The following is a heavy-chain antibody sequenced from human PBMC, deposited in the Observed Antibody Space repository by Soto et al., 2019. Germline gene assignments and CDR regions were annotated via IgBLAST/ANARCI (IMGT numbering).Heavy chain of an antibody. CDR2: ITWNSGTP. D-gene: IGHD6-19*01. CDR1: GFTFDDYA. CDR3: VREAINSGGSGGRKYYFDY. J-gene: IGHJ4*02. V-gene: IGHV3-9*01. Sequence: GGSLRLSCAASGFTFDDYAKHSVRQDPAEGLEWGSGITWNSGTPGYADSVKGRFTISRDNAKTTLYLQMNSLRVEDTALFYCVREAINSGGSGGRKYYFDYWGQGALVTVSS.